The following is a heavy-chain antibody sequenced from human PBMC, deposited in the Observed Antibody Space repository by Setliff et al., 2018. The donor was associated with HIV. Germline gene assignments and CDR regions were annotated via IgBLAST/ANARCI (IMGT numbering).Heavy chain of an antibody. V-gene: IGHV3-21*01. CDR2: IGTGRPYI. CDR3: ARASYSSSWYNIRPFDY. J-gene: IGHJ4*02. D-gene: IGHD6-13*01. CDR1: GFTFSTYT. Sequence: PGGSLRLSCAASGFTFSTYTMNWVRQAPGKGLEWVASIGTGRPYIFYADSVKGRFAISRDNTKKSLYLQINSLRVDDSGVYFCARASYSSSWYNIRPFDYWAQGILVTVSS.